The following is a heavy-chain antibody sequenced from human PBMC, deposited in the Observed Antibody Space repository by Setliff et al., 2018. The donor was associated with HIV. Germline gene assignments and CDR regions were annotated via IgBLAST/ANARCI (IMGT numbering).Heavy chain of an antibody. CDR1: GYYFTSYW. V-gene: IGHV5-51*01. D-gene: IGHD2-21*02. J-gene: IGHJ4*02. CDR2: IYPGDSDT. CDR3: ARHVLVTRDVRYFDY. Sequence: PGESLKISCKGSGYYFTSYWIGWVRQMPGKGLEWMGIIYPGDSDTRISPSLQGQVTISADKSINTAYLQWSSLKASDTAMYYCARHVLVTRDVRYFDYWGQGTLVTVSS.